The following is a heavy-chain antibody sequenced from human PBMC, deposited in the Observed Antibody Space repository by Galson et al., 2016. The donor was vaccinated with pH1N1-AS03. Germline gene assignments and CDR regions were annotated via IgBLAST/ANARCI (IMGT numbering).Heavy chain of an antibody. CDR1: GFTFSSYS. J-gene: IGHJ4*02. D-gene: IGHD6-13*01. CDR3: ATNIEQRYTSKWYKFDH. Sequence: SLRLSCAASGFTFSSYSVNWVRQAPGKGLEWVSSISSRRSDIYYADSVKGRFTISRDNDRRSLYLQMNSLRAEDTAVYYCATNIEQRYTSKWYKFDHWGPGTLVTVSS. V-gene: IGHV3-21*01. CDR2: ISSRRSDI.